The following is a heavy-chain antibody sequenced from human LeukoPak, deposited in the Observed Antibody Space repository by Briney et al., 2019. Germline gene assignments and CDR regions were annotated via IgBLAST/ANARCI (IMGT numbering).Heavy chain of an antibody. Sequence: SETLSLTCAVYGGSFSGYHWSWIRQPPGKGLEWIGEINHSGSTNYNPSLKSRVTISVDTSKNQFSLKLSSVTAADTAVYYCARLSGGRPSAYWYFDLWGRGTLVTVSS. D-gene: IGHD2-8*02. CDR2: INHSGST. J-gene: IGHJ2*01. V-gene: IGHV4-34*01. CDR1: GGSFSGYH. CDR3: ARLSGGRPSAYWYFDL.